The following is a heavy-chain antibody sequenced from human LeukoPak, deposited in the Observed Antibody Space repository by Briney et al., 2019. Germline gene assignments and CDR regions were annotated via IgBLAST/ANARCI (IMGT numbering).Heavy chain of an antibody. CDR1: GDSVSSNSAA. J-gene: IGHJ2*01. V-gene: IGHV6-1*01. CDR3: PRARGYFDL. CDR2: TYYRSKWNN. Sequence: SQTLSLTCAISGDSVSSNSAAWSWIRQSPSRGLEWLGRTYYRSKWNNNYAISVKSRITINPDTSKNQFSLQLNSVTPEDTGVYYCPRARGYFDLWGRGTLVTVSS. D-gene: IGHD3-10*01.